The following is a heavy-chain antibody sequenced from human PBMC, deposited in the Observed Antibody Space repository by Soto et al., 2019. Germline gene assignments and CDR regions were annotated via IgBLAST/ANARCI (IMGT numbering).Heavy chain of an antibody. D-gene: IGHD4-4*01. J-gene: IGHJ4*02. CDR1: EYTFTSYA. V-gene: IGHV1-3*01. CDR2: INAGNGNT. CDR3: ARELQGLYYFDY. Sequence: ASVKVSCKAPEYTFTSYAMHWVRQAPGQSLEWMGWINAGNGNTKYSQKFQGRVTITRDTSASTAYMELSSLRSEDTAVYYCARELQGLYYFDYWGLGTLVTVSS.